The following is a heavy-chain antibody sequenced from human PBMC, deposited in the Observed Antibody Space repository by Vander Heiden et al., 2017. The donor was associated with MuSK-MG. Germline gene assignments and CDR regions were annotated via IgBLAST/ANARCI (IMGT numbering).Heavy chain of an antibody. V-gene: IGHV3-30-3*01. D-gene: IGHD1-7*01. Sequence: QVQLVESGGGVVQPGRSLRLSCAASGFTFSSYAMHWVRQAPGKGLEWVAVISYDGSNKYYADSVKGRFTISRDNSKNTLYLQMNSLRAEDTAVYYCAREAKLELRTFWFDPWGQGTLVTVSS. CDR2: ISYDGSNK. J-gene: IGHJ5*02. CDR1: GFTFSSYA. CDR3: AREAKLELRTFWFDP.